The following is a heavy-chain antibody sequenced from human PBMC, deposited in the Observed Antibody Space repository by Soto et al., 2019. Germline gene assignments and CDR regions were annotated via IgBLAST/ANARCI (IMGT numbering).Heavy chain of an antibody. CDR1: GDSITSNSYF. CDR3: ARHFSVDYFDY. J-gene: IGHJ4*02. V-gene: IGHV4-39*01. CDR2: IYYNGTT. Sequence: PSETLSLTCTVSGDSITSNSYFWAWIRQPPGKGLEWIGSIYYNGTTYYNPFLKCRVSISVDRSKNQFSLKLISVTAADTAVYYCARHFSVDYFDYWGQGALVTV.